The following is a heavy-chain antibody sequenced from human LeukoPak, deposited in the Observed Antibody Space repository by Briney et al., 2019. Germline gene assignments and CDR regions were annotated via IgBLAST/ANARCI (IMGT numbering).Heavy chain of an antibody. CDR2: IYYSGST. CDR3: AREPRVHTAMVKGYFDY. CDR1: GGSISSYY. D-gene: IGHD5-18*01. Sequence: SETLSLTCTVSGGSISSYYWSWIRQPPGKGLEWIGYIYYSGSTNYNPSLKSRVTISVDTSKNQFSLKLSSVTAADTAVYYCAREPRVHTAMVKGYFDYWGQGTLVTVSS. V-gene: IGHV4-59*01. J-gene: IGHJ4*02.